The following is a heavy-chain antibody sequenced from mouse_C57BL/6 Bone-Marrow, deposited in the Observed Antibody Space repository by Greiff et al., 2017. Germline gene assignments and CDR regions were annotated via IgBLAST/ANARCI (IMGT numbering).Heavy chain of an antibody. CDR1: GYSFTGYY. V-gene: IGHV1-42*01. D-gene: IGHD2-4*01. CDR2: INPSTGGT. Sequence: VQLQQSGPELVKPGASVKISCKASGYSFTGYYMNRVKQSPEKSLEWIGEINPSTGGTTYNQKFKAKATLTVDKSSSTAYMQLKSLTSEDSAVYYCARIYYDYDGFAYWGQGTLVTVSA. J-gene: IGHJ3*01. CDR3: ARIYYDYDGFAY.